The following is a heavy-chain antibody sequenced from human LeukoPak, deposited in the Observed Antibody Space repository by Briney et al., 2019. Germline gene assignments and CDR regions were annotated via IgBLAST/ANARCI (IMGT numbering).Heavy chain of an antibody. CDR2: IHPGDSKT. V-gene: IGHV5-51*01. CDR3: AFFGGGGFDV. D-gene: IGHD3-16*01. J-gene: IGHJ3*01. Sequence: GKSLKISCKGSGYTFTSYCIAWVRQMPGKGLEWMGIIHPGDSKTTYSPSFQGQVTISADKSSTSAYLQWSSLKASDTAMYYCAFFGGGGFDVWGQGTVVSVSS. CDR1: GYTFTSYC.